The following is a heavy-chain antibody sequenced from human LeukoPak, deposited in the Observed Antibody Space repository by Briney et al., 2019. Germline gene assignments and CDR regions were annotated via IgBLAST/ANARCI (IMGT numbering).Heavy chain of an antibody. CDR2: ISGSGGST. V-gene: IGHV3-23*01. Sequence: PGGSLRLSCAASGFTFGSYAMHWVRQAPGKGLEWVSAISGSGGSTYYADSVKGRFTVSRDNSKNTLYLQMNSLRAEDTAVYYCAKEGTLGYYDILTGYYGYYFDYWGQGTLVTVSS. CDR3: AKEGTLGYYDILTGYYGYYFDY. D-gene: IGHD3-9*01. CDR1: GFTFGSYA. J-gene: IGHJ4*02.